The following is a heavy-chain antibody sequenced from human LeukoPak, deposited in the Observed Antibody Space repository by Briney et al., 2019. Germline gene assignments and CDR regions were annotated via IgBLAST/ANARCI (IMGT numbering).Heavy chain of an antibody. CDR1: GFTFSNYE. CDR3: ARIGSGDF. J-gene: IGHJ4*02. Sequence: GGSLRLSCAASGFTFSNYEMNWVRQAPGKGLEWVSYISSGGSSIYYADSVKGRFTISRDNAKNSLYLRMNSLRAEDTAVYYCARIGSGDFWGQGTLVTVSS. V-gene: IGHV3-48*03. CDR2: ISSGGSSI. D-gene: IGHD6-19*01.